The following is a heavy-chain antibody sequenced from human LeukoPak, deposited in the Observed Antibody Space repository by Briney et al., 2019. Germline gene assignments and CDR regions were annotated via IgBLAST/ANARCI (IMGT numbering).Heavy chain of an antibody. Sequence: PGGSLRLSCAVSGFTFSSNWMYCVRHAPGKGLVWVSRISSDGSSATYADSVKGRFTISRDNAKNTLYLQMNSLRAEDTAVYYCATFVGIAAGWGQGTLVTVSS. CDR2: ISSDGSSA. D-gene: IGHD6-13*01. CDR3: ATFVGIAAG. V-gene: IGHV3-74*01. J-gene: IGHJ4*02. CDR1: GFTFSSNW.